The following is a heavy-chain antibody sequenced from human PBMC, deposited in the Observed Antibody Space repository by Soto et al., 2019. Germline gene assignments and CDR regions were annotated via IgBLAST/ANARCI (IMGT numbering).Heavy chain of an antibody. CDR3: AREVAALPYYYGMDV. V-gene: IGHV3-66*01. CDR2: IYSGGST. CDR1: GFTVSSNY. J-gene: IGHJ6*02. Sequence: GSLRLSCAASGFTVSSNYMSWVRQAPGKGLEWVSVIYSGGSTYYADSVKGRFTISRDNSKNTLYLQMNSLRAEDTAVYYCAREVAALPYYYGMDVWGQGTTVTVSS. D-gene: IGHD6-6*01.